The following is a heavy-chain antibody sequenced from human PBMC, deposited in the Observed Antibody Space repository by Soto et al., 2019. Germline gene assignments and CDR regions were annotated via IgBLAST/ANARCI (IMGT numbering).Heavy chain of an antibody. Sequence: GGSLRLSCAASGFTFSSHAMGWDRQAPGKXLEWVSAISGSGGSTYYADSVKGRFTISRDNSKNTLYLQMNSLRAEDTAVYYCAKDLEYYDILTGYCNFDYWGQGTLVTVSS. J-gene: IGHJ4*02. CDR2: ISGSGGST. V-gene: IGHV3-23*01. D-gene: IGHD3-9*01. CDR1: GFTFSSHA. CDR3: AKDLEYYDILTGYCNFDY.